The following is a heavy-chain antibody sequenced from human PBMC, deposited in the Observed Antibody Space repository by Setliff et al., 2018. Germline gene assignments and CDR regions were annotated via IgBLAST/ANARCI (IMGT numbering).Heavy chain of an antibody. CDR1: TFTLGTYS. CDR2: ISPYSDYI. J-gene: IGHJ3*01. D-gene: IGHD6-25*01. V-gene: IGHV3-21*06. Sequence: GESLKISCAASTFTLGTYSMHWVRQAPGKGLAWVSSISPYSDYIYYADSVKGRFTISRDNAKNSLYLQMNSLGAEDTAVYFCARSPANGGHDAFDVWGQGTRVTVSS. CDR3: ARSPANGGHDAFDV.